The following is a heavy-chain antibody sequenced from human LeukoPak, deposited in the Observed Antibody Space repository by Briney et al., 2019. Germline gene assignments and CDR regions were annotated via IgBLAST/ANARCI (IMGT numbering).Heavy chain of an antibody. CDR2: ISGSGGST. CDR1: GFTFSSYA. CDR3: AKDPPLYGDYPSFQH. Sequence: GGSLRLSCAASGFTFSSYAMSWVRQAPGKGLEWVSAISGSGGSTYYADSVKGRFTISRDNSKNTLYLQMNSLRAEDTAVYYCAKDPPLYGDYPSFQHWGQGTRSPSPQ. J-gene: IGHJ1*01. D-gene: IGHD4-17*01. V-gene: IGHV3-23*01.